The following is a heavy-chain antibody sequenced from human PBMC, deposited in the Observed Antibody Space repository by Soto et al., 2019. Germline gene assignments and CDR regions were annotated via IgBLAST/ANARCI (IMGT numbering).Heavy chain of an antibody. J-gene: IGHJ6*02. Sequence: QVQLVESGGGVVQPGRSLRLSCAASGFTFSSYGMHWVRQPPGKGLEWVAVIWYDGSNKYYADSVKGRFTISRDNSKNPLSLQMNSLRVEDTAVYSCARDSNYGMDVWGQGTTVTVSS. CDR1: GFTFSSYG. CDR2: IWYDGSNK. CDR3: ARDSNYGMDV. V-gene: IGHV3-33*01.